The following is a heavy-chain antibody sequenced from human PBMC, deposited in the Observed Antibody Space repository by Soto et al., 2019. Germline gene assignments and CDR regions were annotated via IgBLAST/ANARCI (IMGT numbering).Heavy chain of an antibody. V-gene: IGHV4-31*03. Sequence: QVQLQESGPGLVKPSQTLSLTCTVSGGSISSGGYYWSWIRQHPGKGLECIGYIYYSGRTYYNPSLKSRVTISLDTSKNQFSLKLSSVTAADTAVYYCARAPYYDILTGLDGMDVWGQGTTVTVSS. CDR2: IYYSGRT. CDR3: ARAPYYDILTGLDGMDV. D-gene: IGHD3-9*01. J-gene: IGHJ6*02. CDR1: GGSISSGGYY.